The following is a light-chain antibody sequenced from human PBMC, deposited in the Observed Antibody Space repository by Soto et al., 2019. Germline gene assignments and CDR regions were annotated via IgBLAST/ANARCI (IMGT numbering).Light chain of an antibody. CDR2: AAS. Sequence: DIQMTQSPSSLSASVGDRVTITCRASQSISSFLNWYQQKPGKAPNLLIYAASSLQSWVPSRFSGRGSGTDFTRAISSLQPEYFATYYCQQSYNIQYTFGQGTKREIK. J-gene: IGKJ2*01. V-gene: IGKV1-39*01. CDR3: QQSYNIQYT. CDR1: QSISSF.